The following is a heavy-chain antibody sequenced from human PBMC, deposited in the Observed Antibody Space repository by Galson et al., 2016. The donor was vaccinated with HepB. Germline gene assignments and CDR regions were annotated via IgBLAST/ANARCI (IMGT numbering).Heavy chain of an antibody. J-gene: IGHJ5*02. CDR2: IIPIFDTA. CDR1: GDTFSNYA. CDR3: ARDSSPSLVTSWFDP. Sequence: SVKVSCQASGDTFSNYAISWVRQAPGQGLEWVGGIIPIFDTAVYAQRVQGRVTITADESPSTSYMELGSLTSADTAVYYCARDSSPSLVTSWFDPWGQGTLVTVSS. V-gene: IGHV1-69*13. D-gene: IGHD6-6*01.